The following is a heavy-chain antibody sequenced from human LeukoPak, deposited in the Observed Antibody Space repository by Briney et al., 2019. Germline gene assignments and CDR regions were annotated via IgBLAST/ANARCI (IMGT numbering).Heavy chain of an antibody. CDR3: ARDANYYYGLDV. Sequence: SETLSLTCAVHGGSFNGYYWNWIRQSPGKGLEWIGEINHSGSTHYNPVFKSRVTISLDMSKNQFSLSLTSVTAADTAVYYCARDANYYYGLDVWGQGTTVTVSS. CDR2: INHSGST. CDR1: GGSFNGYY. J-gene: IGHJ6*02. V-gene: IGHV4-34*01.